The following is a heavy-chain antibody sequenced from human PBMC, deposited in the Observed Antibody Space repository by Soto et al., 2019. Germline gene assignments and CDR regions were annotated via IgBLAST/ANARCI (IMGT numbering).Heavy chain of an antibody. J-gene: IGHJ4*02. V-gene: IGHV4-39*01. D-gene: IGHD4-17*01. CDR2: IYYTGST. Sequence: QLQLQESGPGLVKPSETLSLTCTVSGGSVTSISSRNYYWGWIRQPPGKGLEWIGNIYYTGSTYYTPSLNSRVPISLGTSKNQFSLKLTSVTAADTAVDYCARHDYVGHRDYWGQGTLVTVSS. CDR1: GGSVTSISSRNYY. CDR3: ARHDYVGHRDY.